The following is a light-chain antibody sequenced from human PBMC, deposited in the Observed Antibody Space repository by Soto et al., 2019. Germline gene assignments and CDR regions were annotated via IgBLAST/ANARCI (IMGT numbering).Light chain of an antibody. V-gene: IGKV1-33*01. J-gene: IGKJ4*01. CDR3: QQYDNVPLT. Sequence: DIQMTQSPASLSSCFLDRVTITCQASQDISNYLSWYQQKPGKAPKLLIYDASNLEIGVPSRFSGSGSGTDFTFTISKLQPEDIATFYCQQYDNVPLTFGGGTKVDIK. CDR1: QDISNY. CDR2: DAS.